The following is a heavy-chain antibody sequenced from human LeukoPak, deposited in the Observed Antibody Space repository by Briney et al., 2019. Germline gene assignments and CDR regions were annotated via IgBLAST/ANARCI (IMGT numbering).Heavy chain of an antibody. Sequence: TSETLSLTCTVSGGSISSSSYYWGWIRQPPGKGLEWIGSIYYSGSTYYNPSLKSRVTISVDTSKNQFSLKLSSVTAADTAVYYCASIGTRGFWSGYSPWDYYMDVWGKGTTVTVSS. CDR1: GGSISSSSYY. V-gene: IGHV4-39*01. D-gene: IGHD3-3*01. CDR3: ASIGTRGFWSGYSPWDYYMDV. CDR2: IYYSGST. J-gene: IGHJ6*03.